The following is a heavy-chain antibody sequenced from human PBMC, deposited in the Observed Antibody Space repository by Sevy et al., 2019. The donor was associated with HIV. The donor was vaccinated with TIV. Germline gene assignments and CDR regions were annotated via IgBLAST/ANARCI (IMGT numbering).Heavy chain of an antibody. J-gene: IGHJ4*02. CDR1: GFTFSSYA. Sequence: GGSLRLSCAASGFTFSSYAMSWVRQAPGKGLEWVSAISGSGGSTYYADSVKGRFTISRDNSKNTLYLQMNSLRAEDTVVYYCAKDGKYYDFWSGFDYWGQGTLVTVSS. CDR3: AKDGKYYDFWSGFDY. V-gene: IGHV3-23*01. CDR2: ISGSGGST. D-gene: IGHD3-3*01.